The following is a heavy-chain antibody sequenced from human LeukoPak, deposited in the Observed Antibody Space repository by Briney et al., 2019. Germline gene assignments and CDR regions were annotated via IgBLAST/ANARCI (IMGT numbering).Heavy chain of an antibody. CDR2: INHSGST. D-gene: IGHD3-10*01. J-gene: IGHJ4*02. CDR1: GGSLSGYY. V-gene: IGHV4-34*01. Sequence: SETLSLTCAVSGGSLSGYYWTWIRQPPGKGLEWIGEINHSGSTNYNPSLKSRVTISVDTSKNQFSLKLSSVTAADTAVYYCSRHSRLCFGELPFDYWGQGTLVTVSS. CDR3: SRHSRLCFGELPFDY.